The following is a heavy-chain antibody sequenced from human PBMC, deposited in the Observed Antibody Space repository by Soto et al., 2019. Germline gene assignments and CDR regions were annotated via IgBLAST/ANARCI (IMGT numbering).Heavy chain of an antibody. V-gene: IGHV3-15*07. CDR3: TTPSFHRPFYDSSVFDY. J-gene: IGHJ4*02. D-gene: IGHD3-22*01. Sequence: PGGSLRLSCAASGFTFSNAWMNWVRQAPGKGLEWVGRIKSKTDGGTTDYAAPVKGRFTISRDDSKNTLYLQMNSLKTEDTAVYYCTTPSFHRPFYDSSVFDYWGQGTLVTVSS. CDR2: IKSKTDGGTT. CDR1: GFTFSNAW.